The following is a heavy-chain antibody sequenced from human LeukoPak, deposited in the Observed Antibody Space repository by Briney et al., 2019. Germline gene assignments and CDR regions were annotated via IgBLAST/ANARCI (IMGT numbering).Heavy chain of an antibody. Sequence: GGSLRLSCAASGFTFSSYAMSWVRQAPGKGLEWVSAISGSGGSTYYADSVKGRFTISRDNSKNTLYLQMNSLRAEDTAVYYCARVQGDMVRGVIIFGYYFDYWGQGTLVTVSS. CDR2: ISGSGGST. D-gene: IGHD3-10*01. CDR3: ARVQGDMVRGVIIFGYYFDY. J-gene: IGHJ4*02. V-gene: IGHV3-23*01. CDR1: GFTFSSYA.